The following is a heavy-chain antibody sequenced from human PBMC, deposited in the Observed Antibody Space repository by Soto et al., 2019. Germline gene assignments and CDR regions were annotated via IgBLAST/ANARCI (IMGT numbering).Heavy chain of an antibody. J-gene: IGHJ4*02. Sequence: EVQLLESGGGLVQPGGSLRVSCIGSGFTFSSYGMSWVRQAPGKGLEWVSGITGSGDTTHYADYVKGRFTISRDNSKKTLYLQMNSLSVEDTAVYYCAKEVAAPGDYWGQGTLVTVSS. CDR2: ITGSGDTT. CDR1: GFTFSSYG. V-gene: IGHV3-23*01. D-gene: IGHD6-19*01. CDR3: AKEVAAPGDY.